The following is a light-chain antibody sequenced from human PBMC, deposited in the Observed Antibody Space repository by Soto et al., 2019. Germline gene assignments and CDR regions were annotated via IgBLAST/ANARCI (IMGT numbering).Light chain of an antibody. V-gene: IGKV3-15*01. J-gene: IGKJ4*01. CDR2: DTS. CDR1: QSVSSL. CDR3: QHRSTWPRT. Sequence: IVLTQSPATLSVSPGERATLSCRASQSVSSLLAWYQQKPRQAPRLLIYDTSTRATGIPARFSGSGSGTDFTLTISSLQSEDFAIYYCQHRSTWPRTFGGGTKVDIK.